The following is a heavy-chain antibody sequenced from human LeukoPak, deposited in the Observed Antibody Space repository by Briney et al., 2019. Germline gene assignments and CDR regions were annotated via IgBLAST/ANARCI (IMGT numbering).Heavy chain of an antibody. D-gene: IGHD6-13*01. V-gene: IGHV4-59*01. Sequence: SETLSLTCTVSGVSISSYYWSWIRQPPGKGLEWIGYIYYSGSTNYNPSLKSRVTISVDTSKNQFSLKLSSVTAADTAVYYCARDWGIAAAGTSPYYYYGMDVWGQGTTVTVSS. CDR2: IYYSGST. CDR1: GVSISSYY. J-gene: IGHJ6*02. CDR3: ARDWGIAAAGTSPYYYYGMDV.